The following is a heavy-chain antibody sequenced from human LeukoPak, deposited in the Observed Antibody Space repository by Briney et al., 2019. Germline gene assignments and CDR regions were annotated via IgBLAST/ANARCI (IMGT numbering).Heavy chain of an antibody. J-gene: IGHJ6*03. CDR3: ARGGLPIYYYYIDV. Sequence: ASVKVSCKASGGTFSSYAISWVRQAPGQGLEWMGGIIPMYGTPNYAQKFQGRVTMTRDTSISTAYMELRGLRSDDTAVYYCARGGLPIYYYYIDVWGKGTTVTVSS. CDR1: GGTFSSYA. V-gene: IGHV1-69*05. CDR2: IIPMYGTP. D-gene: IGHD4-11*01.